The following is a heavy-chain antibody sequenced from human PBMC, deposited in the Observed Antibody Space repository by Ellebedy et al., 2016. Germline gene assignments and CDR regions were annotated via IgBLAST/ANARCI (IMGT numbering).Heavy chain of an antibody. Sequence: SETLSLTCNVSGGSVSSDYWNWIRRPPGKGLEWIGYVFHTGTTNYNPSIKSRVTMSVDTSKSQFSLRLTSVTAADTAVYYCAKWNGGWYAFEVWGQGTMVTVPS. CDR2: VFHTGTT. CDR3: AKWNGGWYAFEV. J-gene: IGHJ3*01. V-gene: IGHV4-59*02. D-gene: IGHD6-19*01. CDR1: GGSVSSDY.